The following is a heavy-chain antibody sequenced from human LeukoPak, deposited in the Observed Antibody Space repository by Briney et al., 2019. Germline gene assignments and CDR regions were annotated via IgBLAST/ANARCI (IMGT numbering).Heavy chain of an antibody. CDR1: GFTFRYYA. CDR2: ISNDGARR. V-gene: IGHV3-64*01. J-gene: IGHJ5*01. Sequence: GGSLRLSCAASGFTFRYYAMHWVRQAPGKGLEYVSTISNDGARRNYAKSVKGRFSISRDNSKSTLYLQMGRLRAEDMAVYYCARDIGTAPGWFDSWGQGTLVTVSS. D-gene: IGHD2-21*02. CDR3: ARDIGTAPGWFDS.